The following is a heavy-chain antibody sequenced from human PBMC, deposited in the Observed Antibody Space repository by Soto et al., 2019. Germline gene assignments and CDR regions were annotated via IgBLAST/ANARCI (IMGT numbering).Heavy chain of an antibody. CDR1: GGSISSYY. CDR3: ARVGRSSAPRGHWFDP. Sequence: QVQLQESGPGLVKPSETLSLTCTVSGGSISSYYWSWIRQPPGKGLEWIGYIYYSGSTNYNPSLKSRVTISVDTSKNQFSLKLSSVTAADTAVYYCARVGRSSAPRGHWFDPWGQGTLVTVSS. CDR2: IYYSGST. V-gene: IGHV4-59*01. D-gene: IGHD3-22*01. J-gene: IGHJ5*02.